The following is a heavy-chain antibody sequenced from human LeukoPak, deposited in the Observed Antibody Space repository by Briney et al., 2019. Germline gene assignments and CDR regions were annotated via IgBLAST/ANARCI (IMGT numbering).Heavy chain of an antibody. V-gene: IGHV4-34*01. D-gene: IGHD3-22*01. CDR1: GGSFSGYY. CDR3: ARAGDSSGYSDY. J-gene: IGHJ4*02. CDR2: VNHSGST. Sequence: KPSETLSLTCAVYGGSFSGYYWSWIRQPPGKGLEWIGEVNHSGSTNYNPSLKSRVTISVDTSRNQFSLKLSSVTAAYTAMYHCARAGDSSGYSDYWGQGTLVTVSS.